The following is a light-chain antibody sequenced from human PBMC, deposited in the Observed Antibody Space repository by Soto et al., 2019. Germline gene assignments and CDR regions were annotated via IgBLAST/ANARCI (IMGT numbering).Light chain of an antibody. Sequence: ELVLTQSPATLSLSPGERATLSCRASQRVSSYLAWYQQKPGQAPRLLIFGASSRATGIPDRFSGSGSGTDFTLTISRLEPEDFAVFYCQQYGSSPTFGQGTKVDIK. V-gene: IGKV3-20*01. CDR2: GAS. J-gene: IGKJ1*01. CDR1: QRVSSY. CDR3: QQYGSSPT.